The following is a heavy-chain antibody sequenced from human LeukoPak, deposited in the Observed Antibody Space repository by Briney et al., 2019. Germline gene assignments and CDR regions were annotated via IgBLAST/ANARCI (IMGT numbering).Heavy chain of an antibody. CDR1: GFTFSSFG. D-gene: IGHD6-13*01. CDR3: ARDRYSSMWSVFEY. Sequence: GGSLRLSCAASGFTFSSFGMHWVRQSPGKGLEWVAVIWYDGSTKVYADSVKGRFTISRDNSRNTLYLQVNSLRAEDTAVYYCARDRYSSMWSVFEYLGQGALVTVSS. V-gene: IGHV3-33*01. CDR2: IWYDGSTK. J-gene: IGHJ4*02.